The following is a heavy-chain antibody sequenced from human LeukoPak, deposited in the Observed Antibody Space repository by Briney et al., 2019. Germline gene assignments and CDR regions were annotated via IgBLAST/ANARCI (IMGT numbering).Heavy chain of an antibody. CDR3: ARDPGATNYFDY. Sequence: SVKVSCKASGGTFSSYAISWVRQAPGQGLEWMGGIIPIFGTANYAQKFQGRVTITADESTSTAYMELSSLRSEDTAVYYCARDPGATNYFDYWGQGTLVTVSS. CDR2: IIPIFGTA. V-gene: IGHV1-69*13. CDR1: GGTFSSYA. D-gene: IGHD5-12*01. J-gene: IGHJ4*02.